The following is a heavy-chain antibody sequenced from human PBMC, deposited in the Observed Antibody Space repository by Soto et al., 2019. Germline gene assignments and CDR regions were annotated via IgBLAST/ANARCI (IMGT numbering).Heavy chain of an antibody. J-gene: IGHJ4*02. CDR1: GFTFSDYY. CDR2: ISSSGSTI. CDR3: AKDGSSTVVAKKYYFDY. D-gene: IGHD2-2*01. Sequence: GGSLRLSCAASGFTFSDYYMSWIRQAPGKGLEWVSYISSSGSTIYYADSVKGRFTISRDNSKNSVYLQMNSLRAEDTAVYYCAKDGSSTVVAKKYYFDYWGLGTLVTVSS. V-gene: IGHV3-11*01.